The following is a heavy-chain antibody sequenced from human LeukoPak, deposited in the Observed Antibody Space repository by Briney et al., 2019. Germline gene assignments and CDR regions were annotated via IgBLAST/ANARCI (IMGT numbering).Heavy chain of an antibody. V-gene: IGHV4-34*01. CDR2: INHSGST. CDR1: GGSFSGYY. Sequence: PSETLSLTCAVYGGSFSGYYWSWIRQPPGKGLEWIGEINHSGSTNYNPSLKSRVTISVDTSKNQFSLKLSSVTAADTAVYYCAPRSTVENENWFDPWGQGTLVTVSS. CDR3: APRSTVENENWFDP. J-gene: IGHJ5*02. D-gene: IGHD4-23*01.